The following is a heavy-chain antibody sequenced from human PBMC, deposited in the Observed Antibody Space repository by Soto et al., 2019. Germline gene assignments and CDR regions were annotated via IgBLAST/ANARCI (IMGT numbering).Heavy chain of an antibody. J-gene: IGHJ3*02. CDR3: ARGPTYSPPPVLRTLGAFDI. V-gene: IGHV3-53*02. D-gene: IGHD1-26*01. CDR1: GFTVSSNY. CDR2: IYSGGST. Sequence: EVQLVETGGGLIQPGGSLRLSCAASGFTVSSNYMSWVRQAPGKGLEWVSVIYSGGSTYYADSVKGRFTISRDNSKNTLYLQMNSLRAEDTAVYYCARGPTYSPPPVLRTLGAFDIWGQGTMVTVSS.